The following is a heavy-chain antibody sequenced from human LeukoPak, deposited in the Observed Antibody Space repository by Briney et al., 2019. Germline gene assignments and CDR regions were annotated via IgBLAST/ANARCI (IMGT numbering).Heavy chain of an antibody. Sequence: SETLSLTCTVSGGSISSSSYYWGWIRQPPGKGLEWIGSIYYSGSTYYNPSLKSRVTISVDKSKNQFSLKLSSVTAADTAVYYCASFHAIAAAGNVDYWGQGTLVTVSS. J-gene: IGHJ4*02. V-gene: IGHV4-39*07. D-gene: IGHD6-13*01. CDR2: IYYSGST. CDR3: ASFHAIAAAGNVDY. CDR1: GGSISSSSYY.